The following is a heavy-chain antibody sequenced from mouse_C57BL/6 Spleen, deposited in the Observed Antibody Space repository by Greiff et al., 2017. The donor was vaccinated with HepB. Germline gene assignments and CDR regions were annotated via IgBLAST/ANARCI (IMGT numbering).Heavy chain of an antibody. J-gene: IGHJ2*01. D-gene: IGHD3-2*02. CDR1: GFTFTSYW. CDR3: GRRSAQAKSYFDY. Sequence: VQLQQPGAELVKPGASVKLSCTASGFTFTSYWMQWVKQRPGQGLEWIGEIDPSDSNTNYNQKFKGKATLTVDTSSSTAYMQLSRLTSEDSAVYYCGRRSAQAKSYFDYWGQGTTLTVSS. CDR2: IDPSDSNT. V-gene: IGHV1-50*01.